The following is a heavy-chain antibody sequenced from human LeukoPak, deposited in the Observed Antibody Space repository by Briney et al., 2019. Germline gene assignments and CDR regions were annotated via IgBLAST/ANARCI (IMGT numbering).Heavy chain of an antibody. V-gene: IGHV1-18*04. Sequence: ASVKVSCKASGYTFTGYYMHWVRQAPGQGLEWMGWISAYNGNTNYAQKLQGRVTMTTDTSTSTAYMELRSLRSDDTAVYYCARDTRMYSSSWYGYWGQGTLVTVSS. J-gene: IGHJ4*02. CDR1: GYTFTGYY. D-gene: IGHD6-13*01. CDR2: ISAYNGNT. CDR3: ARDTRMYSSSWYGY.